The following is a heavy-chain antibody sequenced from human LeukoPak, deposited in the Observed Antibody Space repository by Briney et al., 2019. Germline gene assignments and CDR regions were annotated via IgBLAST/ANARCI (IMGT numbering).Heavy chain of an antibody. CDR1: GYIFTSYD. J-gene: IGHJ4*02. CDR2: MNPNRGNT. Sequence: ASVKVSCKASGYIFTSYDINWVRQATGQGLEWMGWMNPNRGNTGYAQNFQGRVTMTRNTSISTAYMELSSLSSEDTAVYYCARGYYDTNGYYYRLDFWGQGTLLTVSS. CDR3: ARGYYDTNGYYYRLDF. D-gene: IGHD3-22*01. V-gene: IGHV1-8*01.